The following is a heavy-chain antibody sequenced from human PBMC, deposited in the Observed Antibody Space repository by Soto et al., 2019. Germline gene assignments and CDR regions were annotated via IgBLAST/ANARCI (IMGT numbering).Heavy chain of an antibody. V-gene: IGHV1-69*13. Sequence: SVKVSCKASGVTFSSYAISWVRQAPGQGLEWMGGIIPIFGTANYAQKFQGRVTITADESTSTAYMELSSLRSEDTAVYYCARAVVVVAATHGLYYYGMDVWGQGTTVTVSS. CDR1: GVTFSSYA. D-gene: IGHD2-15*01. CDR2: IIPIFGTA. CDR3: ARAVVVVAATHGLYYYGMDV. J-gene: IGHJ6*02.